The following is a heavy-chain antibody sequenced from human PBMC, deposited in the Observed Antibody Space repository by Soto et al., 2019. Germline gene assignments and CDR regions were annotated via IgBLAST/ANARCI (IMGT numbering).Heavy chain of an antibody. CDR1: RFSLSTSGVH. V-gene: IGHV2-5*02. CDR3: DLGSAGEFLAY. D-gene: IGHD3-10*01. J-gene: IGHJ4*02. Sequence: QITLKESGPTLVKPTQTLTLTCTFSRFSLSTSGVHVGWIRQPPGKALEWLALIYWDDDKRYSPSVKSRLTISKDTSKNQVVLTMTNMDPVDTATYYCDLGSAGEFLAYWGQGTLLTLSS. CDR2: IYWDDDK.